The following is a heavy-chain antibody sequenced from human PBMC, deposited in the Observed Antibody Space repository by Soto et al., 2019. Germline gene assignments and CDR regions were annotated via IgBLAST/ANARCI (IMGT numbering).Heavy chain of an antibody. V-gene: IGHV1-18*01. CDR1: GYTFTSYG. Sequence: ASVKVSCKASGYTFTSYGISWVRQAPGQGLEWMGWISAYNGNTNYAQKLQGRVTMTTDTSTSTAYMELRSLRSDDTAVYYCARASIAVASGASLDPWGQGTLVTVSS. CDR3: ARASIAVASGASLDP. D-gene: IGHD6-19*01. J-gene: IGHJ5*02. CDR2: ISAYNGNT.